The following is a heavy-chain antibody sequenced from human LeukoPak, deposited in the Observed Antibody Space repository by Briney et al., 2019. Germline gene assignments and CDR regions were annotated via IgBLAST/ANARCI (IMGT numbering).Heavy chain of an antibody. Sequence: ASVKVFCRVSGYTLTKLPIHCVRQGPGRGLEWMGSFDPEDGEALYARRFRGGVTITEDTSRDRAVMELSSLKSVDTAVYCCARSNFFGSGSVYYFEYWGQGTLVTVSS. V-gene: IGHV1-24*01. J-gene: IGHJ4*02. D-gene: IGHD3-10*01. CDR2: FDPEDGEA. CDR3: ARSNFFGSGSVYYFEY. CDR1: GYTLTKLP.